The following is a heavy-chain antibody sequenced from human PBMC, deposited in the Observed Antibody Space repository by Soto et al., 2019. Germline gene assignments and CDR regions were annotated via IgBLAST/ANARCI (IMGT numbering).Heavy chain of an antibody. D-gene: IGHD3-10*01. J-gene: IGHJ5*02. V-gene: IGHV1-69*06. Sequence: QVQLVQSGPEVKKPGSSVKVSCKVSGGTFISHAINWLRQAPGQALEWMGVIIPVTDTPNTAEKLQGRLTITADKSTTTVNMEFSRLTFDDTAVYFCARGNKGPGHYGPGSQGWYGPWGQGTLVTVSS. CDR3: ARGNKGPGHYGPGSQGWYGP. CDR2: IIPVTDTP. CDR1: GGTFISHA.